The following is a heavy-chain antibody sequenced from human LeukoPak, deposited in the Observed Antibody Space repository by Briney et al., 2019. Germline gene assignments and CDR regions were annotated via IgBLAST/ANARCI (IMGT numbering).Heavy chain of an antibody. CDR1: GFTFSSYA. Sequence: GGSLRLSCAASGFTFSSYAMSWVRQAPGKGLEWVSAISGSGGSTYYADSVKGRFTISRDNSKNSLYLQMNSLRVEDTAVYYCARGPEYSRSSGPMDYWGQGTLVTVSS. D-gene: IGHD6-6*01. CDR3: ARGPEYSRSSGPMDY. J-gene: IGHJ4*02. V-gene: IGHV3-23*01. CDR2: ISGSGGST.